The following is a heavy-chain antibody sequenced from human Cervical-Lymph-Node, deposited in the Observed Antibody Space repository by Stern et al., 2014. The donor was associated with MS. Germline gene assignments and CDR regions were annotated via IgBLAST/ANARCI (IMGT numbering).Heavy chain of an antibody. CDR3: ARNRGWIITFGGVLVDAFDV. Sequence: QLVQSGAEVKKPGASVKVSCKASDYTFTSYGINWVRQAPGQGLEWMGWISTNNGKTNYEQKFQGRVAMTTDTSTNTAYMELRSLRSDDTAVYYCARNRGWIITFGGVLVDAFDVWGQGTMVTVSS. J-gene: IGHJ3*01. V-gene: IGHV1-18*01. CDR1: DYTFTSYG. D-gene: IGHD3-16*02. CDR2: ISTNNGKT.